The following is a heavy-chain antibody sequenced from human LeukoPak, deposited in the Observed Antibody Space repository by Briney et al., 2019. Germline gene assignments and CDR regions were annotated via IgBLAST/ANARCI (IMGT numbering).Heavy chain of an antibody. Sequence: ASVKVSCKASGYTFTSYAMNWVRQAPGQGLEWMGWINTNTGNPTYAQGFTGRFVFSLDTSVSTAYLQISSLKAEDTAVYYCARDQYSSGWSPDFDAFDIWGQGTMVTVSS. CDR1: GYTFTSYA. D-gene: IGHD6-19*01. J-gene: IGHJ3*02. V-gene: IGHV7-4-1*02. CDR3: ARDQYSSGWSPDFDAFDI. CDR2: INTNTGNP.